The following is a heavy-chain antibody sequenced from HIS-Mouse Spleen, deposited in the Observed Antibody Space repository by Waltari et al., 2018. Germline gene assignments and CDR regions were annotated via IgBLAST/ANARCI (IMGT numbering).Heavy chain of an antibody. V-gene: IGHV3-30*18. D-gene: IGHD1-26*01. Sequence: QVQLVESGGGVVQPGRSLRLSCAASGFTFSSYGMHWVRQAPGKGLGWVAVISYDGSNKYYADSVKGRFTISRDNSKNTLYLQMNSLRAEDTAVYYCAKDRGSQFDYCGQGTLVTVSS. CDR2: ISYDGSNK. CDR1: GFTFSSYG. CDR3: AKDRGSQFDY. J-gene: IGHJ4*02.